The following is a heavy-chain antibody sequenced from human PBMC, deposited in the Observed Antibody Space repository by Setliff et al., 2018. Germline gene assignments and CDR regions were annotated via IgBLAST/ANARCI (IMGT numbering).Heavy chain of an antibody. V-gene: IGHV4-4*02. Sequence: SETLSLTCAVSGGSITRSNWWSWVRQSPGKGLEWIGEIYHSGSTNYNPSLKSRVTISVDKSKNQFSLKLSSVTAADTAVYYCAKDHSYDFWSGYYAYWGQGTLVTVSS. CDR2: IYHSGST. CDR1: GGSITRSNW. D-gene: IGHD3-3*01. CDR3: AKDHSYDFWSGYYAY. J-gene: IGHJ4*02.